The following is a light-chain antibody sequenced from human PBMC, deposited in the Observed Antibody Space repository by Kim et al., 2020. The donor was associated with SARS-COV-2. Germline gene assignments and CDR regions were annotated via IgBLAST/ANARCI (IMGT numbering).Light chain of an antibody. J-gene: IGKJ4*01. CDR2: DAF. Sequence: EIVLTQSPVTLSLSQGKSATLSCRASQSISSYLAWYHQKPGQAPRLLIYDAFSRATGVPDRFSGSGSETDFTLTISSLEAEDSALYYCQQRSNWPLTLGGGTKLEI. V-gene: IGKV3-11*01. CDR1: QSISSY. CDR3: QQRSNWPLT.